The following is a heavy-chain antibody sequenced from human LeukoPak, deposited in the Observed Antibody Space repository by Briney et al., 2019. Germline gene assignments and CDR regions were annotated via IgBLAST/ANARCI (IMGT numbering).Heavy chain of an antibody. V-gene: IGHV3-21*01. CDR3: ARDFKVRGLELLSYYFDY. CDR1: GFTFSSYS. D-gene: IGHD1-7*01. Sequence: PGGSLRLSCAASGFTFSSYSMNWVRQAPGKGLEWVSSISSSSSYIYYADSVKGRFTISRDNSKNTLYLQMNSLRAEDTAVYYCARDFKVRGLELLSYYFDYWGQGTLVTVSS. J-gene: IGHJ4*02. CDR2: ISSSSSYI.